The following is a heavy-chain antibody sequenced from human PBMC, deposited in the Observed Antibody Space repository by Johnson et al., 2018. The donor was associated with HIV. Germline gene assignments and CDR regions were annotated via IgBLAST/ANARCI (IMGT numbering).Heavy chain of an antibody. D-gene: IGHD2-15*01. Sequence: VHLVESGGGVVRPGGSLRLSCAASGFTFDDYGMSWVRQAPGKGLEWVSDINWNGGSTGYADSVKGRFNISRDNAKNTLYLQMISLRAEDTALYYCARVIIVVVVAAEIDAFDIWGQGTMVTVSS. V-gene: IGHV3-20*04. CDR3: ARVIIVVVVAAEIDAFDI. CDR1: GFTFDDYG. CDR2: INWNGGST. J-gene: IGHJ3*02.